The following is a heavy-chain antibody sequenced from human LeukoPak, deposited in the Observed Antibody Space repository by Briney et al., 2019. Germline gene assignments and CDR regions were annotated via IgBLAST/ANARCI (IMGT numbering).Heavy chain of an antibody. D-gene: IGHD2-15*01. Sequence: PGGSLRLSCAASGFTFSSYWMHWVRQAPGKGLVWVSRINSDGSSTSYADSVKGRFTISRDNAKNSLYLQMNSLRAEDTALYYCARELGYCSGGSCERNYYFDYWGRGTLVTVSS. CDR3: ARELGYCSGGSCERNYYFDY. CDR2: INSDGSST. J-gene: IGHJ4*02. V-gene: IGHV3-74*01. CDR1: GFTFSSYW.